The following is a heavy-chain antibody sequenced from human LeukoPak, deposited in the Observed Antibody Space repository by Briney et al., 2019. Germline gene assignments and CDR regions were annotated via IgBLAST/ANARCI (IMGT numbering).Heavy chain of an antibody. CDR2: IYYSGST. J-gene: IGHJ6*02. CDR1: GGSISSYY. V-gene: IGHV4-59*01. Sequence: SETLSLTCTVSGGSISSYYWSWIRQPPGKGLEWIGDIYYSGSTNYNPSLKSRVTISVDTSKNQFSLKLSSVTAADTAVYYCARARDGYHLYYYGMDVWGQGTTVTVSS. CDR3: ARARDGYHLYYYGMDV. D-gene: IGHD5-24*01.